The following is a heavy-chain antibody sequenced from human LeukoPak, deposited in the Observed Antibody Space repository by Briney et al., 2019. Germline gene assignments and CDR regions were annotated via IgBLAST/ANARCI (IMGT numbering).Heavy chain of an antibody. CDR2: ISAYNGNT. CDR1: GYTFTSYG. V-gene: IGHV1-18*01. CDR3: ARDTDTSGWYGIGY. Sequence: GASVKVSCKASGYTFTSYGISWVRQAPGQGLEWMGWISAYNGNTNYAQKLQGRVTMTTDTSTSTLYMELRSLRFDDTAVYYCARDTDTSGWYGIGYWGQGTLVTVSS. J-gene: IGHJ4*02. D-gene: IGHD6-19*01.